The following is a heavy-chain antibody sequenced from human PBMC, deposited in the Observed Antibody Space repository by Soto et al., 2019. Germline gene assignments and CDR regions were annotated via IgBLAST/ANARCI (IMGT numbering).Heavy chain of an antibody. CDR2: IYPGDSDT. D-gene: IGHD5-18*01. CDR3: ARRRGYGSSPNYYYYGLDV. Sequence: GESLKISCKGSGYSFSAYWLGWVRQMPGKGLESMGIIYPGDSDTTYSPSFQGQVSISVDKNISTAYLQWSSLKVSDSAMYYCARRRGYGSSPNYYYYGLDVWGQGTTVTVSS. J-gene: IGHJ6*02. CDR1: GYSFSAYW. V-gene: IGHV5-51*01.